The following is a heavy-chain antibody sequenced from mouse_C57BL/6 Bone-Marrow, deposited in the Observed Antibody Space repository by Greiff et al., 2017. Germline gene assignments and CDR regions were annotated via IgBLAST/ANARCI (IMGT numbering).Heavy chain of an antibody. D-gene: IGHD1-1*01. CDR3: ARYYYSPYWYFDV. J-gene: IGHJ1*03. Sequence: QVQLQQPGAELVMPGASVKLSCKASGYTFTSYWMHCVKQRPGQDLEWIGEIDPSDSYTNYNQKFKGKSTLTVDKSSSTAYMQLSSLTSEDSAVYYCARYYYSPYWYFDVWGTGTTVTVSS. CDR2: IDPSDSYT. CDR1: GYTFTSYW. V-gene: IGHV1-69*01.